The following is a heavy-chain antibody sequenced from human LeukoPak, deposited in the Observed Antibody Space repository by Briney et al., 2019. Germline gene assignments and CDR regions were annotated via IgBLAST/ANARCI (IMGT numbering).Heavy chain of an antibody. J-gene: IGHJ6*03. V-gene: IGHV1-46*01. CDR2: INPSGGST. Sequence: ASVKVSCKASGYTFTSYYMHWVRQAPGQGLEWMGIINPSGGSTSYAQKFQGRVTMTRDTSTSTVYMELSSLRSEGTAVYYCARDSGWYRDYYYMDVWGKGTTVTISS. CDR1: GYTFTSYY. D-gene: IGHD6-19*01. CDR3: ARDSGWYRDYYYMDV.